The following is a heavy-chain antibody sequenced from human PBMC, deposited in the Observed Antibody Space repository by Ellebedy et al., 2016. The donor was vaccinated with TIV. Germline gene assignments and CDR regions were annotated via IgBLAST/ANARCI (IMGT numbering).Heavy chain of an antibody. CDR2: IYQDGSEK. Sequence: GESLKISCGTSGFSFRSYWMSWVRQAPGKGLEWVANIYQDGSEKSYVDSVEGRFTISRDNAKNSLFLQMNSLGVEDTAVYYCATDGSYGDYLSPAHASVMWGQGTLVSVSS. J-gene: IGHJ3*02. V-gene: IGHV3-7*01. CDR3: ATDGSYGDYLSPAHASVM. CDR1: GFSFRSYW. D-gene: IGHD4-17*01.